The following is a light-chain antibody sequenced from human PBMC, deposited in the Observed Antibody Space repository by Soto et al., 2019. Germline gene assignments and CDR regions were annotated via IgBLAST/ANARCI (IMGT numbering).Light chain of an antibody. V-gene: IGKV3-15*01. J-gene: IGKJ4*01. Sequence: IVMTQSPATLSVSPGERATLSCRASQSINSNLAWYQQKPGQAPRLLMFRASIRATGFPARFSGSGSGTEFNITISSLQSEDSAIYYWQQYNNWPRATCGGGTKVEIK. CDR1: QSINSN. CDR3: QQYNNWPRAT. CDR2: RAS.